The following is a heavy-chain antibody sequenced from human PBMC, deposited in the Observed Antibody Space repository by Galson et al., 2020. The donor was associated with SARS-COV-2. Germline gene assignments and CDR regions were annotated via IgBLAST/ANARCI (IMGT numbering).Heavy chain of an antibody. CDR1: GFTFSSYG. J-gene: IGHJ6*03. D-gene: IGHD3-16*01. V-gene: IGHV3-33*06. CDR3: AKDHGAYYYYMDV. CDR2: IWYDGSNK. Sequence: GESLKISCAASGFTFSSYGMHWVRQAPGKGLEWVAVIWYDGSNKYYADSVKGRFTISRDNSKNTLYLQMNSLRAEDTAVYYCAKDHGAYYYYMDVWGKGTTVTVSS.